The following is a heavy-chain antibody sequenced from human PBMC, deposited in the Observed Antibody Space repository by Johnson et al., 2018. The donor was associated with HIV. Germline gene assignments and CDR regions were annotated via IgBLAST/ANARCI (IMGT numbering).Heavy chain of an antibody. CDR2: INSDGSST. D-gene: IGHD6-19*01. J-gene: IGHJ3*02. CDR3: AREEDGQSSIGYGSVFDI. Sequence: VQLVESGGGLVQPGGSLRLSCAASGFTFSSYWMHWVRQAPGKGLVWVSRINSDGSSTSYADSVKGRFTISRDNAKNTLYLQMNSLRAEDTAVYYCAREEDGQSSIGYGSVFDIWGQGTTVTVSA. V-gene: IGHV3-74*01. CDR1: GFTFSSYW.